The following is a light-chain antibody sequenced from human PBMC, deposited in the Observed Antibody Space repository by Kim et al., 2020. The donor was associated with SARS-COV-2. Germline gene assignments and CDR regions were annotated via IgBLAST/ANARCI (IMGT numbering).Light chain of an antibody. Sequence: SASVGDRVTITCQASQDINNYLNWYQQKPGKPPKLLIYDASTLETGVPSRFSGSGSGTDFTFTISSLQPEDIATYYCQQFNDLPLTFGQGTKLEI. CDR3: QQFNDLPLT. CDR2: DAS. J-gene: IGKJ2*01. CDR1: QDINNY. V-gene: IGKV1-33*01.